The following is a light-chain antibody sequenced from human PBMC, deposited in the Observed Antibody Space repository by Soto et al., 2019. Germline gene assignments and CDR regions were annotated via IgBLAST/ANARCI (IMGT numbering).Light chain of an antibody. CDR3: QQSGSSPIT. V-gene: IGKV3-20*01. CDR1: QSVSSN. CDR2: GAS. Sequence: EIVMTQSPATLSVSPGERATLSCRASQSVSSNLAWYQQKPGQAPRLLIYGASTRATGIPDRFSGSGSGTDFTLTTSRLEPEDFAVYYCQQSGSSPITFGQGTRLEIK. J-gene: IGKJ5*01.